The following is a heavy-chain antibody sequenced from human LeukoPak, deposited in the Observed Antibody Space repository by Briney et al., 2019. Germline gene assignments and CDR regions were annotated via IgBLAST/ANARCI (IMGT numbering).Heavy chain of an antibody. V-gene: IGHV3-33*06. Sequence: GGSLRFSCAASGFTFSSYGMHWVRQAPGKGLEWVAVIWYDGSNKYYADSVKGRFTISRDNSKNTLYLQMNSLRAEDTAVYYCAKDRGFSGSLDYWGQGTLVTVSS. CDR1: GFTFSSYG. J-gene: IGHJ4*02. CDR3: AKDRGFSGSLDY. CDR2: IWYDGSNK. D-gene: IGHD1-26*01.